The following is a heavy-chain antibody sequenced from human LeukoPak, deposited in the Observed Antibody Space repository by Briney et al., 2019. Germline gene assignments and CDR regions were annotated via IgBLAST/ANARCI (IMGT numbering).Heavy chain of an antibody. CDR2: MNPNSGNT. D-gene: IGHD5-18*01. J-gene: IGHJ4*02. V-gene: IGHV1-8*01. CDR3: ARVGGYSYKALPDY. Sequence: ASVKVSYKASGYTFTSYDINWVRQATGQGLEWMGWMNPNSGNTGYAQKFQGRVTMTRNTSISTAYMELSSLRSEDTAVYYCARVGGYSYKALPDYWGQGTLVTVSS. CDR1: GYTFTSYD.